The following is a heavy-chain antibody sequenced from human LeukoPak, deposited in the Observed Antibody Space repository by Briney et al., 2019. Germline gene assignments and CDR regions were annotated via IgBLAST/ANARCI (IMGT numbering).Heavy chain of an antibody. V-gene: IGHV3-7*01. CDR2: IKQDGSEK. CDR1: GFTFSTYS. CDR3: ARVIVGAFDY. Sequence: PGGSLRLSCAASGFTFSTYSMNWVRQAPGKGLEWVANIKQDGSEKYYVDSVKGRFTISRDNAKNSLYLQMNSLRAEDTAVYYCARVIVGAFDYWGQGTLVTVSS. D-gene: IGHD1-26*01. J-gene: IGHJ4*02.